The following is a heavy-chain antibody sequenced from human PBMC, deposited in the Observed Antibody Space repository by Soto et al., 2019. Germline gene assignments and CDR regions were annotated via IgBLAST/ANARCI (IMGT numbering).Heavy chain of an antibody. J-gene: IGHJ6*02. CDR2: ISSSSSYI. V-gene: IGHV3-21*01. CDR3: ARTYYYDSSGYYGEYYYYGMDV. Sequence: PGGSLRLSCAASGFTFSSYSMNWVRQAPGKGLEWVSSISSSSSYIYYADSVKGRFTISRDNAKNSLYLQMNSLRAEDTAVYYCARTYYYDSSGYYGEYYYYGMDVWGQGTTVTVSS. CDR1: GFTFSSYS. D-gene: IGHD3-22*01.